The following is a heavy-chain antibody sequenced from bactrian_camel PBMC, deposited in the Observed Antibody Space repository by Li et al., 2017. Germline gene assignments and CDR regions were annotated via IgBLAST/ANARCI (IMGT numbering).Heavy chain of an antibody. V-gene: IGHV3S9*01. CDR2: VDNIGII. CDR1: GFAFGNFA. CDR3: ADSELLGCFPVSRYSY. Sequence: HVQLVESGGGSVQPGGSLRLSCTTSGFAFGNFALAWFRQAPGKEREGVSSVDNIGIIRYADYVKGRFTISRDTANNTMFLQMNSLKPEDTAMYYCADSELLGCFPVSRYSYWGQGTQVTVS. D-gene: IGHD5*01. J-gene: IGHJ4*01.